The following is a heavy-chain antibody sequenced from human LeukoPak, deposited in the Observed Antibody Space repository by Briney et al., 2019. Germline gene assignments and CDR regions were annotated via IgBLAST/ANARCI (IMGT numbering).Heavy chain of an antibody. V-gene: IGHV3-66*01. CDR2: IYSGGST. Sequence: GRSLRLSCAASGFTVSSNYMSWVRQAPGKGLEWVSVIYSGGSTYYADSVKGRFTISRDNSKNTLYLQMNSLRAEDTAVYYCAKGDYYGSGSYYYYFDYWGQGTLVTVSS. CDR3: AKGDYYGSGSYYYYFDY. J-gene: IGHJ4*02. CDR1: GFTVSSNY. D-gene: IGHD3-10*01.